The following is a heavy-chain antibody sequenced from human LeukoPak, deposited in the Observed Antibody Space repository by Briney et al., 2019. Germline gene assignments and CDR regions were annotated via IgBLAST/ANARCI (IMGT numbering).Heavy chain of an antibody. CDR1: GFTSSNSW. Sequence: GRSLRPSCAPSGFTSSNSWMHTGPQAPGPQRVWGSRINSDGTTTYYADSVKGRFTISRDNAKNTLFLQMNSLRPEDTALYYCASDPYVANFWTGYPHYWGQGTLVTVSS. D-gene: IGHD3/OR15-3a*01. J-gene: IGHJ4*02. CDR3: ASDPYVANFWTGYPHY. V-gene: IGHV3-74*01. CDR2: INSDGTTT.